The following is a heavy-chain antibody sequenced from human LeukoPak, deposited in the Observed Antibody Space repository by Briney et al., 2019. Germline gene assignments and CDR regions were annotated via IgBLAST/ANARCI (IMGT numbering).Heavy chain of an antibody. J-gene: IGHJ3*02. Sequence: GGSLRLSCAASGFTVSSNYMSWVRQAPGKGLDWVSVIYSGGSTYYADSVKGRFTISRDTSKYTLYLQMNSLRAEDTAVYYCARDAAGRAFDIWGQGTMVTVSS. CDR1: GFTVSSNY. V-gene: IGHV3-66*01. CDR3: ARDAAGRAFDI. CDR2: IYSGGST. D-gene: IGHD6-13*01.